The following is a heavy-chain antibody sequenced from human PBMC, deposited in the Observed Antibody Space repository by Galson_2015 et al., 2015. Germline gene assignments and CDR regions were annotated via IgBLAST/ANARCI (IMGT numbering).Heavy chain of an antibody. Sequence: PALVKPTQTLTLTCTFSGFSLSTSGVGVGWIRQPPGKALEWPALIYWNDDKRYSPSLKSRLTITKDTSKNQVVLTMTNMDPVDTATYYCAHSPTHYYDSSGYYDRGGYFQHWGQGTLVTVSS. CDR1: GFSLSTSGVG. CDR2: IYWNDDK. V-gene: IGHV2-5*01. J-gene: IGHJ1*01. D-gene: IGHD3-22*01. CDR3: AHSPTHYYDSSGYYDRGGYFQH.